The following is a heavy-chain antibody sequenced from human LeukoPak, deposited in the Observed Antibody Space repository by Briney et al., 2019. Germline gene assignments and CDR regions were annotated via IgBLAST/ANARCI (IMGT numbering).Heavy chain of an antibody. V-gene: IGHV1-18*01. CDR2: ISAYNGKT. CDR3: ARASGSYPNPVDY. CDR1: GYAFTSYG. J-gene: IGHJ4*02. Sequence: ASVKVTCKASGYAFTSYGISWVRHAPGKGLELMGWISAYNGKTNYAQKLQGRVTMTTDTTTSTAHMELRSLRSDDTAVYYCARASGSYPNPVDYWGQGTLVTVSS. D-gene: IGHD1-26*01.